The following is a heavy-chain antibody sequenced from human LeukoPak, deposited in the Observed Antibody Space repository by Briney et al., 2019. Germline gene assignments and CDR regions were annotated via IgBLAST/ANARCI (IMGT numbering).Heavy chain of an antibody. CDR1: GFTFSSYD. CDR3: ARGRRRDSSGYYYFFDY. CDR2: IGIAGDT. D-gene: IGHD3-22*01. J-gene: IGHJ4*02. Sequence: GGSLRLSCAASGFTFSSYDMHWVRQATGKGLEWVSAIGIAGDTYYPGSVKGRFTISRENAKNSLYLQMNSLRAGDTAVYYCARGRRRDSSGYYYFFDYWGQGTLVTVSS. V-gene: IGHV3-13*01.